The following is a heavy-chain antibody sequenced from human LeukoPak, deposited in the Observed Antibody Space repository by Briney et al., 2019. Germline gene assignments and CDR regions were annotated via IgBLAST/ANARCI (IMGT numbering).Heavy chain of an antibody. J-gene: IGHJ4*02. V-gene: IGHV3-7*01. CDR3: ARKSGGFDY. D-gene: IGHD4-23*01. Sequence: PGGSLRLSCAASGFTFSSYWTSWVRQAPGKGLEWVANIKQDGSEKYYVDSVKGRFTISRDNAKNSLYLQMNSLRAEDTAVYYCARKSGGFDYWGQGTLVTVSS. CDR1: GFTFSSYW. CDR2: IKQDGSEK.